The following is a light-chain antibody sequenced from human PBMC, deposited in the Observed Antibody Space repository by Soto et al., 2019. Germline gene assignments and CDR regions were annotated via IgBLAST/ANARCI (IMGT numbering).Light chain of an antibody. J-gene: IGKJ4*01. CDR3: QHYVTWPLT. Sequence: IVMTQSPATLSVSLGDRATLSCRASQSVSNYLAWYQQKPGQAPRLLIYGASTRATGIPARFSGSGSETDFTLTISSLQSEDFAVYYCQHYVTWPLTFGGGTKVESK. CDR2: GAS. CDR1: QSVSNY. V-gene: IGKV3-15*01.